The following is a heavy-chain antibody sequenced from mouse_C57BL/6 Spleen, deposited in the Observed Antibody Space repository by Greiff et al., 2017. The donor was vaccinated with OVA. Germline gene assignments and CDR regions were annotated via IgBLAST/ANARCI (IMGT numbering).Heavy chain of an antibody. CDR1: GFTFSSYA. Sequence: EVKVEESGEGLVKPGGSLKLSCAASGFTFSSYAMSWVRQTPEKRLEWVAYISSGGDYIYYADTVKGRFTISRDNARNTLYLQMSSLKSEDTAMYYCTREGDSYAMDYWGQGTSVTVSS. J-gene: IGHJ4*01. CDR3: TREGDSYAMDY. V-gene: IGHV5-9-1*02. CDR2: ISSGGDYI.